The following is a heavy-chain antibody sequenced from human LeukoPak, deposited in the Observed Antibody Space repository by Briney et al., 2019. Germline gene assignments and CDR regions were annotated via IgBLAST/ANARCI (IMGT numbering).Heavy chain of an antibody. J-gene: IGHJ4*02. CDR3: AKSFYGSSWYHFDY. V-gene: IGHV4-59*01. Sequence: PSETLSLTCTVSGGSISSYYWSWIRQPPGKGLEWIGYIYYSGSTNYNPSLKSRVTVSVDTSKNQFSLKLSSVTAADTAVYYCAKSFYGSSWYHFDYWGQGTLVTVSS. CDR2: IYYSGST. CDR1: GGSISSYY. D-gene: IGHD6-13*01.